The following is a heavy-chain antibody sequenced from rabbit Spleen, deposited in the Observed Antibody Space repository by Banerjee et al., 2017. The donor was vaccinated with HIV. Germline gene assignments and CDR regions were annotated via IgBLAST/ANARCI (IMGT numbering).Heavy chain of an antibody. CDR3: ARVVAEYKYYDL. V-gene: IGHV1S45*01. J-gene: IGHJ6*01. CDR1: GFSFSGTYW. Sequence: QEQLEESGGGLVKPGASLTLTCTASGFSFSGTYWMCWVRQAPGKGLEWIACIYGGDGRNYYASWAKGRFTISKTSSTTVTLQMTSLTAADTATYFCARVVAEYKYYDLWGPGTLVTVS. CDR2: IYGGDGRN. D-gene: IGHD4-1*01.